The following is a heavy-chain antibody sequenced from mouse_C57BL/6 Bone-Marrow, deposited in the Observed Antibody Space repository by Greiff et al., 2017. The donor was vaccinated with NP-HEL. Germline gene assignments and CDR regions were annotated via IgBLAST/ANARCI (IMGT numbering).Heavy chain of an antibody. CDR1: GYAFSSSW. CDR2: IYPGDGDT. Sequence: QVHVKQSGPELVKPGASVKISCKASGYAFSSSWMNWVKQRPGKGLEWIGRIYPGDGDTNYNGKFKGKATRTADKSSSTAYMQLSSLTSEDSAVYFCARASYYGSSYWYFDVWGTGTTVTVSS. CDR3: ARASYYGSSYWYFDV. V-gene: IGHV1-82*01. J-gene: IGHJ1*03. D-gene: IGHD1-1*01.